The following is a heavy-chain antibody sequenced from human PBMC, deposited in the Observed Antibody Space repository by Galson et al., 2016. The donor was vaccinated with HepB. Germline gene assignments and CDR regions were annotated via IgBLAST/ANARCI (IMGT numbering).Heavy chain of an antibody. D-gene: IGHD4-17*01. J-gene: IGHJ6*02. V-gene: IGHV3-74*01. Sequence: SLRLSCAASGFPFSRYWMHWVRQAPGKGLVWVSRINSDGSSTIYADSVRGRFTISRDNAKNTLYLQMNSLRAEDTALYYCVREDYGDAPVYYYDYGMDVWGHGTPVSVSS. CDR1: GFPFSRYW. CDR3: VREDYGDAPVYYYDYGMDV. CDR2: INSDGSST.